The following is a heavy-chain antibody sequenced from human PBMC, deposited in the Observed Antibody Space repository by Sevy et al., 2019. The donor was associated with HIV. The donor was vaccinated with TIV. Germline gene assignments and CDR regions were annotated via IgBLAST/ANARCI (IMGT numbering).Heavy chain of an antibody. CDR3: AKEDYYSGMDV. Sequence: GGSLRLSCAASGFTFSSYGMHWVRQAPGKGLEWVAVIWYDGSNKYYADSVKGRFTISRDNSKNTLYLQMNSLRTEDTAVYYCAKEDYYSGMDVWGQGTTVTVSS. V-gene: IGHV3-33*06. CDR2: IWYDGSNK. CDR1: GFTFSSYG. J-gene: IGHJ6*02.